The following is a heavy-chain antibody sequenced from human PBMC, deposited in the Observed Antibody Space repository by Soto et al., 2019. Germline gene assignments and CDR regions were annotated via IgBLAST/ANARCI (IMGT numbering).Heavy chain of an antibody. CDR1: VFTFSSYA. CDR3: AKPRDGYSYGGFDC. V-gene: IGHV3-23*01. Sequence: PWWSLRLSCAASVFTFSSYAMSWFRQAPGKGLEWVSTIRGSGGSTYYADSVKGRFTISRDDSKNTLYLQLYNLRAEDTAVYYCAKPRDGYSYGGFDCWGQGTLVTVSS. CDR2: IRGSGGST. J-gene: IGHJ4*02. D-gene: IGHD4-4*01.